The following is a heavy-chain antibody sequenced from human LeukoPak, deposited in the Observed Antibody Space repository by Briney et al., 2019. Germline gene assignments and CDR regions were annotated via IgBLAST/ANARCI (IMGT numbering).Heavy chain of an antibody. CDR1: GGSISSYY. CDR3: ARLPLWGGYDFWSGYNNYYFDY. Sequence: KTSETLSLTCTVSGGSISSYYWSWIRQPPGKGLEWIGYIYYSGSTNYNPSLKSRVTISVDTSKNQFSLKLSSVTAADTAVYYCARLPLWGGYDFWSGYNNYYFDYWGQGTLVTVSS. V-gene: IGHV4-59*08. D-gene: IGHD3-3*01. J-gene: IGHJ4*02. CDR2: IYYSGST.